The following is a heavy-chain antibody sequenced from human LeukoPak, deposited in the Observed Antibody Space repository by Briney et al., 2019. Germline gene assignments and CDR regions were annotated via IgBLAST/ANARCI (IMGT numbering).Heavy chain of an antibody. CDR1: GGSISSGDYY. CDR2: TFYSGST. J-gene: IGHJ5*02. V-gene: IGHV4-30-4*01. Sequence: SQTLSLTCTVSGGSISSGDYYWSWIRQHPEKGLEWIGYTFYSGSTYYNPSLKSRVTISVDTSKNQFSLKLSSVTAADTAVYYCAREGQQLDSWGQGTLVTVSS. CDR3: AREGQQLDS. D-gene: IGHD6-13*01.